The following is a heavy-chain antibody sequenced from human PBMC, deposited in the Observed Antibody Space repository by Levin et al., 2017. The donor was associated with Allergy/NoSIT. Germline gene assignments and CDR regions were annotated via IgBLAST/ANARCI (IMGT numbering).Heavy chain of an antibody. CDR3: ARPGIGYSSSWDRAFDI. D-gene: IGHD6-13*01. V-gene: IGHV5-51*01. J-gene: IGHJ3*02. CDR1: GYSFTSYW. Sequence: GESLKISCKGSGYSFTSYWIGWVRQMPGKGLEWMGIIYPGDSDTRYSPSFQGQVTISADKSISTAYVQWSSLKASDTAMYYGARPGIGYSSSWDRAFDIWGQGTMVTVSS. CDR2: IYPGDSDT.